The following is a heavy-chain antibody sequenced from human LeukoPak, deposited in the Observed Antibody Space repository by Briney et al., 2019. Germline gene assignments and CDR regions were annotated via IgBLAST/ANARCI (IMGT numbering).Heavy chain of an antibody. Sequence: SETLSLTCTVSGGSISSSSYYWGWIRQPPGKGLEWIGSIYYSGSTYYNPSLKSRVTISVDTSKNQFSLKLSSVTAADTAVYYCARQGSSWYYYYYGMDVWGQGTTVTVSS. V-gene: IGHV4-39*01. J-gene: IGHJ6*02. CDR1: GGSISSSSYY. CDR2: IYYSGST. CDR3: ARQGSSWYYYYYGMDV. D-gene: IGHD6-13*01.